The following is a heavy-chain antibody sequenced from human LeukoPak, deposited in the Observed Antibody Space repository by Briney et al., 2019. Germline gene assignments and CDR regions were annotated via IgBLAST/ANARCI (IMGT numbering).Heavy chain of an antibody. CDR1: GGTFSSYA. Sequence: EASVKVSCKASGGTFSSYAISWVRQAPGQGLEWMGGIIPIFGTASYAQKFQGRVTITADESTSTAYMELSSLRSEDTAVCYCAREGAYDSSGYYYDYWGQGTLVTVSS. J-gene: IGHJ4*02. V-gene: IGHV1-69*13. CDR2: IIPIFGTA. D-gene: IGHD3-22*01. CDR3: AREGAYDSSGYYYDY.